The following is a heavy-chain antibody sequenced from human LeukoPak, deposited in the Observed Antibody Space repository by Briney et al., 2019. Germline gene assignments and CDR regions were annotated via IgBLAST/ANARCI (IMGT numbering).Heavy chain of an antibody. V-gene: IGHV4-34*01. Sequence: SETLSLTCAVYGGSFSNYYWSWIRQPPGKGLEWNGEINDSGRINYNPSLMSRVTVSVDTSKNQFSLRLTSVTATDTAVYYCARRWNYGRNYYIDVWGNGATVSVSS. CDR2: INDSGRI. J-gene: IGHJ6*03. D-gene: IGHD1-7*01. CDR1: GGSFSNYY. CDR3: ARRWNYGRNYYIDV.